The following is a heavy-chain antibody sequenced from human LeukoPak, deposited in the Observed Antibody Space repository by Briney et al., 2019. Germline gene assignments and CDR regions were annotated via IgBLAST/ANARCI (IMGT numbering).Heavy chain of an antibody. Sequence: PSETLSLTCTVSGGSISSGGYYWSWIRQHPGKGLEWIGYIYYSGSTYYNPSLKSRVTISVDTSKNQFSLKLSSVTAADTAVYYCARGRSVWGSYLDYWGQGTLVTVSS. CDR2: IYYSGST. D-gene: IGHD3-16*02. CDR1: GGSISSGGYY. V-gene: IGHV4-31*03. CDR3: ARGRSVWGSYLDY. J-gene: IGHJ4*02.